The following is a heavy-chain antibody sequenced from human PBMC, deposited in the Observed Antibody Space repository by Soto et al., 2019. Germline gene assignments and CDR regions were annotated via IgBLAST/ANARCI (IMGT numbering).Heavy chain of an antibody. CDR2: INQDGTIK. J-gene: IGHJ4*02. CDR3: ARKGLGDS. Sequence: EVQLVESGGDLVQPGGSLRLSCAASGFTFSTYWMSWVRQAPGRGLEWLANINQDGTIKYYVASVRGRFTISRDNAKNSGYLQMDSLRSDDTALYYCARKGLGDSWGQGTLVTVSS. V-gene: IGHV3-7*01. CDR1: GFTFSTYW. D-gene: IGHD3-16*01.